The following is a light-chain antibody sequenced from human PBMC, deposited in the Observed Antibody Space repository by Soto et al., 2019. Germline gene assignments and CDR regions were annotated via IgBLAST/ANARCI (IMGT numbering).Light chain of an antibody. J-gene: IGKJ4*01. CDR1: QGISIY. Sequence: DIQMTQSPSSLSASVGDRVTIACRASQGISIYLAWYQQKPGKVPQLLIYDASTLQSAVPSRFSGSGSGTDFTLTISGLQPEDVATYYCQTYNGAPLTFGGGTKVEIK. CDR3: QTYNGAPLT. V-gene: IGKV1-27*01. CDR2: DAS.